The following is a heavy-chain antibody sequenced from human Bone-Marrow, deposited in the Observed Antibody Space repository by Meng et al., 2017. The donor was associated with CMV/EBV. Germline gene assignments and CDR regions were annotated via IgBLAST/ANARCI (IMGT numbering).Heavy chain of an antibody. CDR2: MNPNSGDT. CDR1: GYTFTSYD. J-gene: IGHJ4*02. D-gene: IGHD3-3*01. V-gene: IGHV1-8*01. Sequence: ASVKVSCKASGYTFTSYDVNWVRQATGQGLGWMGWMNPNSGDTGYAQKFQGRVTMTRNTSISTAYMELSSLRSEDTAVYYCARDDLRRGFDYWGQGTLVTVSS. CDR3: ARDDLRRGFDY.